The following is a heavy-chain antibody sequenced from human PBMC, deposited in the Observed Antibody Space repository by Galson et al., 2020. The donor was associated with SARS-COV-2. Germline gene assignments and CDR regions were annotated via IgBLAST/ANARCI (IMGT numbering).Heavy chain of an antibody. J-gene: IGHJ3*02. V-gene: IGHV1-58*02. CDR3: AAPYCSSTSCQDAFDI. CDR1: GFTFTSSA. Sequence: KISCKASGFTFTSSAMQWVRQARGQRLEWIGWIVVGSGNTNYAQKFQERVTITRDMSTSTAYMELSSLRSEDTAVYYCAAPYCSSTSCQDAFDIWGQGTMFTVSS. D-gene: IGHD2-2*01. CDR2: IVVGSGNT.